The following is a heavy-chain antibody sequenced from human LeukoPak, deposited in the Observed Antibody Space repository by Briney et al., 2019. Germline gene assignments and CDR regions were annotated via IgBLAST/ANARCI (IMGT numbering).Heavy chain of an antibody. CDR2: IYWDSNK. CDR1: GFSLTTAGVR. J-gene: IGHJ4*02. D-gene: IGHD4-17*01. V-gene: IGHV2-5*02. Sequence: SGPTLVKPTQTLTLTCTFSGFSLTTAGVRVGWIRQPPGKALEWLALIYWDSNKYYSPSLKSRLTITKDTSKNQVVLTMTNMDPVDTATCYRAHRRLIPSTTVTTGFDSWGQGILVTVSS. CDR3: AHRRLIPSTTVTTGFDS.